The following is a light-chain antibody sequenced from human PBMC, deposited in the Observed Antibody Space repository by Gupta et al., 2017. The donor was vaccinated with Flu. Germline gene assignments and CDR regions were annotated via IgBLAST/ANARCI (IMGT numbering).Light chain of an antibody. CDR3: LSDTIISTLVV. V-gene: IGLV2-14*01. CDR2: EFS. J-gene: IGLJ2*01. Sequence: ITISYTGTISDVGGYNYVSWYQHHPGKAPKLMIYEFSNRTSGVSNRFSGSKSGNTASLTISGLQAEDEADYYCLSDTIISTLVVFGGGTMLTVL. CDR1: ISDVGGYNY.